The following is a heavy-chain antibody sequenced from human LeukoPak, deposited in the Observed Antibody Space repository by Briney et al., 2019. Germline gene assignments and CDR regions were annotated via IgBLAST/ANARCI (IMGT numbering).Heavy chain of an antibody. Sequence: GGSLRLSCAASGFTFSSYAMSWVCQAPGKGLEWVSGISGSRGTTYYADSVKGRLTISRDNSKNTLYLQMNSLRADDTAVYYCAKERTGGWPFDYWGQGTLVTVSS. V-gene: IGHV3-23*01. CDR3: AKERTGGWPFDY. D-gene: IGHD6-19*01. CDR1: GFTFSSYA. CDR2: ISGSRGTT. J-gene: IGHJ4*02.